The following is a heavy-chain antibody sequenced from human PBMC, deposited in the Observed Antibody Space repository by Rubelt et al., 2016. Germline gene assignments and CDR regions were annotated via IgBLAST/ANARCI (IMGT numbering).Heavy chain of an antibody. CDR2: GNGNT. D-gene: IGHD6-19*01. Sequence: GNGNTKYSQKFQGRVTITRDTSASTAYMELSRLRSDDTAVYYCARVRIAAVAGKNYYGMDVWGQGTTVTVSS. V-gene: IGHV1-3*01. J-gene: IGHJ6*02. CDR3: ARVRIAAVAGKNYYGMDV.